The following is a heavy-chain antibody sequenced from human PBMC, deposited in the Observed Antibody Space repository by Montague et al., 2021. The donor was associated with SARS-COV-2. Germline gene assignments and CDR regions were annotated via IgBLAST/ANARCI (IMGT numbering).Heavy chain of an antibody. Sequence: SLRLSCAASGVTFDDYGMSWVRQAPGKGLEWVSSISSSGFATYYADSVKGRFTFSRDNSKNTVTLQMNSLRAEDTAIYYCAKSLQVGATTPFDYWGQGILVTVSS. CDR1: GVTFDDYG. D-gene: IGHD1-26*01. J-gene: IGHJ4*02. V-gene: IGHV3-23*01. CDR2: ISSSGFAT. CDR3: AKSLQVGATTPFDY.